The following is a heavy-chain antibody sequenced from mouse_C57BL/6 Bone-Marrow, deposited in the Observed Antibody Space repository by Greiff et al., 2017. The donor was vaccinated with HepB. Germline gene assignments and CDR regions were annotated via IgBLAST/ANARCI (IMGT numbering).Heavy chain of an antibody. CDR3: ARPYGSSIFAY. V-gene: IGHV2-2*01. CDR1: GFSLTSYG. D-gene: IGHD1-1*01. J-gene: IGHJ3*01. CDR2: IWSGGST. Sequence: QVQLKQSGPGLVQPSQSLSITCTVSGFSLTSYGVHWVRQSPGKGLEWLGVIWSGGSTDYNAAFISRLSISKDNSKSQVFFKMNSLQADATAIYYCARPYGSSIFAYWGQGTLVTVSA.